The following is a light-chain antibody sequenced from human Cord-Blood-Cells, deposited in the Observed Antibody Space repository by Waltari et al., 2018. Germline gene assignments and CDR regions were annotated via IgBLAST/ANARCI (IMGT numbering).Light chain of an antibody. CDR1: KLGDKY. J-gene: IGLJ2*01. V-gene: IGLV3-1*01. CDR2: QDS. Sequence: SYELTQPPSVSVSPGQTASITCSGDKLGDKYACWYKQKPGQSPVLVIYQDSKRPSGIPERFSGSNSGNTATLTISGTQAMDEADYYCQAWDSNYVVFGGGTKLTVL. CDR3: QAWDSNYVV.